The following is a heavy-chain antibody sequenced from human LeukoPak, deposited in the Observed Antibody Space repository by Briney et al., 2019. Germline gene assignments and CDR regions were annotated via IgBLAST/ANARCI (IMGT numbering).Heavy chain of an antibody. CDR2: ISTYTGDT. D-gene: IGHD3/OR15-3a*01. CDR3: ARRTGYNYYYMDV. Sequence: ASVKVSCKASGYIFTQYGISWVRQAPGQGLEWMASISTYTGDTNNAQNFQGRVTMTTDTFTSTAYMELRDLRSDDTAVYYCARRTGYNYYYMDVWGQGTTVTVSS. J-gene: IGHJ6*03. CDR1: GYIFTQYG. V-gene: IGHV1-18*01.